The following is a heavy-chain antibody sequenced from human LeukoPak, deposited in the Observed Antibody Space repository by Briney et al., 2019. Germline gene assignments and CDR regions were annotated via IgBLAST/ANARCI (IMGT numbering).Heavy chain of an antibody. Sequence: ASVKVSCKASGGTFSSLAINWVRQAPGQGLEWMGGVIPMYGTPKYTQKFQGRVTITADESTSTAYMELSSLRSEDTAVYYCAGRIAAAGISDYWGQGTLVTVPS. CDR3: AGRIAAAGISDY. J-gene: IGHJ4*02. D-gene: IGHD6-13*01. CDR2: VIPMYGTP. CDR1: GGTFSSLA. V-gene: IGHV1-69*13.